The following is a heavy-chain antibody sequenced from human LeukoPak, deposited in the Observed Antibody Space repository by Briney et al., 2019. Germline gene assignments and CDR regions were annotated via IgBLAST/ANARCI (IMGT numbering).Heavy chain of an antibody. J-gene: IGHJ4*02. V-gene: IGHV1-24*01. CDR1: GYTLTELS. Sequence: ASVKVSCKVSGYTLTELSMHWVRQAPGKGLEWMGGFDPEDGETIYAQKFQGRVTMTEDTSTDTAYMELSSLRSEDTAVYYCATDHPLVGVQWTFDYWGQGTLVTVSS. CDR3: ATDHPLVGVQWTFDY. CDR2: FDPEDGET. D-gene: IGHD1-26*01.